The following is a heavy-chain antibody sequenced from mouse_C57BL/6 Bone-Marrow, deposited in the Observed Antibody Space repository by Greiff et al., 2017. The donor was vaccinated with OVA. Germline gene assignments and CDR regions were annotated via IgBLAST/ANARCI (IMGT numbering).Heavy chain of an antibody. CDR2: INPSSGYT. J-gene: IGHJ2*01. V-gene: IGHV1-7*01. Sequence: QVPLQQSGAELVIPGASVKLSCKASGYTFPSSWLHWVNQRPGQGLDWIGYINPSSGYTKYNQKFKDKATLTADKSSSTAYMQLSSLTYEDSAVYYCARSLLTVYFDYWGKGTTLTVSS. CDR3: ARSLLTVYFDY. CDR1: GYTFPSSW. D-gene: IGHD1-1*01.